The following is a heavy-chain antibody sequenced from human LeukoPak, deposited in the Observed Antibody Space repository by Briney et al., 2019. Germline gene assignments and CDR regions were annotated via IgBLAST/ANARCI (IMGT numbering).Heavy chain of an antibody. Sequence: GGSLRLSCAASGFTFSSYSMTWVRQAPGKGLEWVGRMKSKPAGGTLDYAAPVKGRFTISRDDSKNTLYLQMNSLKTEDTAVYYCTTTYHYDSSGYSLYYWGQGTLVTVSS. D-gene: IGHD3-22*01. CDR2: MKSKPAGGTL. V-gene: IGHV3-15*01. J-gene: IGHJ4*02. CDR1: GFTFSSYS. CDR3: TTTYHYDSSGYSLYY.